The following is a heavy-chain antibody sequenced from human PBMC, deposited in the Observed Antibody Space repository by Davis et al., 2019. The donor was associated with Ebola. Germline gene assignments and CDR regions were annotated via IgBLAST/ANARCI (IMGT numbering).Heavy chain of an antibody. D-gene: IGHD3-22*01. V-gene: IGHV1-2*02. CDR2: INPNSGGT. CDR3: FFRDYYDSSGYYYVDS. Sequence: ASVKVSCKASGGTFSSYAISWVRQAPGQGLEWMGWINPNSGGTNYAQKFQGRVTMTRDTSISTAYMELSRLRSDDTAVYYCFFRDYYDSSGYYYVDSWGQGTLVTVSS. J-gene: IGHJ4*02. CDR1: GGTFSSYA.